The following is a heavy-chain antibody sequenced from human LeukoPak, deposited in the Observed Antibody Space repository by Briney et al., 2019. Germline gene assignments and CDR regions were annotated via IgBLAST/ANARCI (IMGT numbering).Heavy chain of an antibody. CDR1: GYTFTSYG. CDR3: ARGRRDLSDILTGSLDY. J-gene: IGHJ4*02. CDR2: ISAYNGNT. Sequence: ASVKVSCKASGYTFTSYGISWVRQAPGQGLEWMGWISAYNGNTNYAQKLQGRVTMTTDTSTSTAYMELRSLRSDDTAVYYCARGRRDLSDILTGSLDYWGPGTLVNGSS. D-gene: IGHD3-9*01. V-gene: IGHV1-18*01.